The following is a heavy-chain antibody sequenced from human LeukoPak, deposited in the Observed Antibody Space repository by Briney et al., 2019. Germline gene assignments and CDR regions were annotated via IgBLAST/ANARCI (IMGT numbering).Heavy chain of an antibody. CDR3: ARAPPFGELFDGTDV. Sequence: GESLKISCKGSGYSFTSYWIGWVRQMPGKGLEWMGIIYPGDSDTRYSPSFQGQVTISADKSISTAYLQWSSLKASDTAMYYCARAPPFGELFDGTDVWGKGTTVTVSS. V-gene: IGHV5-51*01. CDR2: IYPGDSDT. CDR1: GYSFTSYW. J-gene: IGHJ6*04. D-gene: IGHD3-10*01.